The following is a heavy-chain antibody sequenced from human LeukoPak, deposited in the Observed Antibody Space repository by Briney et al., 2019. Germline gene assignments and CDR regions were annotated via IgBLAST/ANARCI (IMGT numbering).Heavy chain of an antibody. CDR3: ARDLGNTGWYTFDY. D-gene: IGHD6-19*01. CDR2: TYYRSKWYN. CDR1: GDSVSSNNGA. Sequence: SQTLSLTCDISGDSVSSNNGAWSWIRQSPSRGLEWLGRTYYRSKWYNDYAGSLNGRITISPDTSKNQFSLHLNSVTPEDTAVYYCARDLGNTGWYTFDYWGQGILVTVSS. J-gene: IGHJ4*02. V-gene: IGHV6-1*01.